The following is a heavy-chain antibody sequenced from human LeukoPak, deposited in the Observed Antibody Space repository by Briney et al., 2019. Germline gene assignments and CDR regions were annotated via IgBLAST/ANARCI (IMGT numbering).Heavy chain of an antibody. CDR1: GGSISSHY. CDR2: IYYSGST. Sequence: SETLSLTCTVSGGSISSHYWSWIRQPPGKGLEWIGYIYYSGSTNYNHSLKSRVTISVDTSKNQFSLKLSSVTAADTAVYYCARDRYYDAPVAFDIWGQGTMVTVSS. V-gene: IGHV4-59*11. J-gene: IGHJ3*02. CDR3: ARDRYYDAPVAFDI. D-gene: IGHD3-22*01.